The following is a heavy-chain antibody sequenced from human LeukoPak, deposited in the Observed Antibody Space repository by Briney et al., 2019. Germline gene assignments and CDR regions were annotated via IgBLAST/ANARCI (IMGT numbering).Heavy chain of an antibody. V-gene: IGHV3-74*01. CDR3: ARGGVRGVIAEY. Sequence: GGSLSFSCSACGFTFSNFWLHWLRQAPGKGLVWVSRINSDGSSTSYADTVKGRFTMSRDNAKNTLYLQMNSLRAEDTAVYYCARGGVRGVIAEYWGQGTLVTVSS. J-gene: IGHJ4*02. CDR2: INSDGSST. CDR1: GFTFSNFW. D-gene: IGHD3-10*01.